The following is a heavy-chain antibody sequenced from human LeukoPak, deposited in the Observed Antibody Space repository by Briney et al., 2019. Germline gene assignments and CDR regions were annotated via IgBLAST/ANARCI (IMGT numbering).Heavy chain of an antibody. Sequence: GGSLRLSCAASGFTFSSYAMSWVRQAPGKGLEGVSAISGSGGSTYYADSVKGRFTISRDNSKNTLYLQMNSLKASDTAMYYCAREPGIAATGGDYWGQGTLVTVSS. CDR3: AREPGIAATGGDY. CDR1: GFTFSSYA. CDR2: ISGSGGST. J-gene: IGHJ4*02. V-gene: IGHV3-23*01. D-gene: IGHD6-13*01.